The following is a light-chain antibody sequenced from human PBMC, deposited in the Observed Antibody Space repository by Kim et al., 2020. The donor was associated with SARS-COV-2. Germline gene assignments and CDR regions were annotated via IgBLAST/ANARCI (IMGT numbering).Light chain of an antibody. V-gene: IGLV6-57*03. CDR2: GDD. CDR1: SGSIASKY. Sequence: KTVSISCTRSSGSIASKYVQWYQRRPGSAPTTLIYGDDQRPSGVPDRFSASIDTSSNSASLFISGLKTEDEADYYCQSYDNDNHGVFGGGTQLTVL. CDR3: QSYDNDNHGV. J-gene: IGLJ3*02.